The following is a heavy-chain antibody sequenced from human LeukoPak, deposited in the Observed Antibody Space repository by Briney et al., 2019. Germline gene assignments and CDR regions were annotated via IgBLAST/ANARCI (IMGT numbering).Heavy chain of an antibody. Sequence: GGSLRLSCAASGXTFSSYAMHWVRQAPGKGLEYVSAISSNGGSTYYANSVKGRFTISRDNSKNTLYLQMGSLRAEDMAVYYCARAGMYSSGWYSDYWGQGTLVTVSS. CDR2: ISSNGGST. J-gene: IGHJ4*02. CDR3: ARAGMYSSGWYSDY. CDR1: GXTFSSYA. D-gene: IGHD6-19*01. V-gene: IGHV3-64*01.